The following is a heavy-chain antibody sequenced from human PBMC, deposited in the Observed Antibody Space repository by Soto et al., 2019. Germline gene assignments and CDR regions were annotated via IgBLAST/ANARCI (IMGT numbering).Heavy chain of an antibody. CDR2: INPSGGST. V-gene: IGHV1-46*01. CDR3: ATEETDISPSVRYGMDV. J-gene: IGHJ6*02. Sequence: ASVKVSCKASGYTFTSYYMHWVRQAPGQGLEWMGIINPSGGSTSYAQKFQGRVTMTRDTSTSTVYMELSSLRSEDTAVYYCATEETDISPSVRYGMDVWGQGTTVTVSS. CDR1: GYTFTSYY. D-gene: IGHD3-9*01.